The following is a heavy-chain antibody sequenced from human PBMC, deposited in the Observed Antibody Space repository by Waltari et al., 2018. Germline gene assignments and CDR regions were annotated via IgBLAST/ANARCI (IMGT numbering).Heavy chain of an antibody. CDR2: LHYIGDT. V-gene: IGHV4-39*07. CDR1: GDSISNNNYY. D-gene: IGHD6-19*01. J-gene: IGHJ3*02. CDR3: ARNQRGWFDAFDI. Sequence: QLQLQESGPGLVEPSENLSLTCTASGDSISNNNYYWGWIRQPQGTGLEWIGSLHYIGDTYYSSSLKSRVIISVDTSNNQFSLRLTSVTAADTAIYFCARNQRGWFDAFDIWGQGTAVTVSS.